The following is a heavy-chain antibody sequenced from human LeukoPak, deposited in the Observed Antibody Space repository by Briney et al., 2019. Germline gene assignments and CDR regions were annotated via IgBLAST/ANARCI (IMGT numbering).Heavy chain of an antibody. CDR2: INPSGGST. CDR3: AREYCSSTSCYWGYYYGMDV. J-gene: IGHJ6*02. Sequence: ASVKVSCKASGYTFTSYYMHWVRQAPGQGLEWMGIINPSGGSTSYAQKFQGRVTMTRDTSTSTVYMELSSLRSEDTAVYYCAREYCSSTSCYWGYYYGMDVWGQGTTVTVSS. CDR1: GYTFTSYY. V-gene: IGHV1-46*01. D-gene: IGHD2-2*01.